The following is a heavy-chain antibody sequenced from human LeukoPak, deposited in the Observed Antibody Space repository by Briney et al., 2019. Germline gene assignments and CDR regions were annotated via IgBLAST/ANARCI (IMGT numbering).Heavy chain of an antibody. CDR3: ARGPVLVRGYGDFDY. D-gene: IGHD5-12*01. CDR1: GGSISSYY. CDR2: IYYSGST. Sequence: PSETLSLTCTVSGGSISSYYWSWIRQPPGKGLEWIGYIYYSGSTNYNPSLKSRVTISVDTSKNQFSLKLSSVTAADTAVYYCARGPVLVRGYGDFDYWGQGTLVTVSS. J-gene: IGHJ4*02. V-gene: IGHV4-59*08.